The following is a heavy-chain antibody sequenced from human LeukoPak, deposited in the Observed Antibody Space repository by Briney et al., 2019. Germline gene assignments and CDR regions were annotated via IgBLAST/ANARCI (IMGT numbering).Heavy chain of an antibody. Sequence: PGGSLRLSCAASGFTVGNNYMSWVRQAPGKGLEWVSAIHSDGSTFYADSVKGRFTISRDNSKNTLYLQMNSLRVEDTAMYYCALSSSWPGYFDYWGQGTLVTVSS. D-gene: IGHD6-13*01. J-gene: IGHJ4*02. CDR2: IHSDGST. CDR1: GFTVGNNY. CDR3: ALSSSWPGYFDY. V-gene: IGHV3-66*01.